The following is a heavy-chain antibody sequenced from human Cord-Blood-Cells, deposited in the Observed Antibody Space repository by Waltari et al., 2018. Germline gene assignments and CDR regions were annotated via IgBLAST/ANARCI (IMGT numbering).Heavy chain of an antibody. CDR2: IYHSGST. D-gene: IGHD3-10*01. CDR3: ARGFGYYYGSGSYLGAFDI. CDR1: GGSISSSNW. J-gene: IGHJ3*02. V-gene: IGHV4-4*02. Sequence: QVQLQESGPGLVKPSGTLSLTCAVSGGSISSSNWWSWVRQPPGKGLEWIGEIYHSGSTNYNPSLKSRVTISVDKSKNEFSRELSSVTAADTAVYYCARGFGYYYGSGSYLGAFDIWGQGTMVTVSS.